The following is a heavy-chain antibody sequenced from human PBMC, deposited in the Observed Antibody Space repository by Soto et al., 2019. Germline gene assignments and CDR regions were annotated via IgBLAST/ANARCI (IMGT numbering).Heavy chain of an antibody. CDR2: ISGSGGST. Sequence: GSLRLSCAASGFTFSSYAMSWVRQAPGKGLEWVSAISGSGGSTYYADSVKGRFTISRDNSKDTLYLQMNSLRAEDTAVYYCASLQYDFWSGYYTHFDYWGQGXLVTVYS. D-gene: IGHD3-3*01. CDR3: ASLQYDFWSGYYTHFDY. CDR1: GFTFSSYA. V-gene: IGHV3-23*01. J-gene: IGHJ4*02.